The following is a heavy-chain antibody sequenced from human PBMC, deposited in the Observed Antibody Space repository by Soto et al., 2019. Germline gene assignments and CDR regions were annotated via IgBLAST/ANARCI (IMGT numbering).Heavy chain of an antibody. V-gene: IGHV3-23*01. D-gene: IGHD5-12*01. Sequence: GGSLRLSCAASGFTFSSYAMSWVHQAPGKGLEWVSAISGSGGSTYYADSVKGRFTISRDNSKNTLYLQMNSLRAEDTAVYYCAKSQEWLRLTPYYFDYWGQGTLVTVSS. J-gene: IGHJ4*02. CDR1: GFTFSSYA. CDR3: AKSQEWLRLTPYYFDY. CDR2: ISGSGGST.